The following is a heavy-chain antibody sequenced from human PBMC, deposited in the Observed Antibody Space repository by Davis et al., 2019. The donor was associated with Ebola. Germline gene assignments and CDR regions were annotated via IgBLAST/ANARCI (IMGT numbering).Heavy chain of an antibody. V-gene: IGHV1-3*01. J-gene: IGHJ4*02. CDR1: GYTFTSYA. CDR3: ARRHWYGDYPFDY. D-gene: IGHD4-17*01. Sequence: ASVKVSCKASGYTFTSYAMHWVRQAPGQRLEWMGWINAGNGNTKYSQKFQGRVTITRDTSASTAYMELSSLRSEDTAVYYCARRHWYGDYPFDYWGQGTLVTVSS. CDR2: INAGNGNT.